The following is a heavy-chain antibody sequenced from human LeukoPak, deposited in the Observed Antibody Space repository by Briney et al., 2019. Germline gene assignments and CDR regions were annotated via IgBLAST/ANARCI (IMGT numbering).Heavy chain of an antibody. CDR3: ARDRGSYFSYDMDV. CDR2: INWNGDRT. J-gene: IGHJ6*02. Sequence: PGGSLRLSCAASGFTFNDYGMSWVRQAPGKGLEWVSGINWNGDRTGYADSEKGRFTISRDNAKNSLYLQMNSLRAEDTALYYCARDRGSYFSYDMDVWGQGTTVTVSS. D-gene: IGHD1-26*01. CDR1: GFTFNDYG. V-gene: IGHV3-20*04.